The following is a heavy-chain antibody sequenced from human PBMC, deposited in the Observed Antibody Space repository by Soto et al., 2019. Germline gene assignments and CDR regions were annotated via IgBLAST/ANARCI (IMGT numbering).Heavy chain of an antibody. J-gene: IGHJ4*02. CDR3: TTKNPYDSSGYN. V-gene: IGHV3-15*01. CDR1: GFTFSNAW. CDR2: IKSKTDGGTT. D-gene: IGHD3-22*01. Sequence: GGSLRLSCAASGFTFSNAWMSWVRQAPGKGLEWVGRIKSKTDGGTTDYAAPVKGRFTISRDDSKNTLYLQMNSLKTEDTAVYYCTTKNPYDSSGYNWGLGTLVTVSS.